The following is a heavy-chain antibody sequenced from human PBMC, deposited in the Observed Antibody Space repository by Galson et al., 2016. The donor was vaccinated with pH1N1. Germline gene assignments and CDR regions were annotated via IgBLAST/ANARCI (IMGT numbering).Heavy chain of an antibody. J-gene: IGHJ5*02. CDR1: GYSLTDLS. V-gene: IGHV1-24*01. D-gene: IGHD3-10*01. CDR3: TIRRWGDIGWDRVGFDP. Sequence: SVKVSCKVSGYSLTDLSMHWVRQAPGKGLEWMGGFDPEDGEIIYAQKFQGRVTMTEDTSTNTAYMELSGLRSEDTAIYYCTIRRWGDIGWDRVGFDPWGQGTLVTVSS. CDR2: FDPEDGEI.